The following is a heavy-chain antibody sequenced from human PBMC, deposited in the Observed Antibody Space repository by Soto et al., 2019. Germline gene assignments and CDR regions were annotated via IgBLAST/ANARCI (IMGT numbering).Heavy chain of an antibody. D-gene: IGHD5-18*01. Sequence: EVQLVESGGGLIQPGGSLRLICAASGLSVTANYMTWVRQAPGKGLEWLSIIYRGGGTYYADSLKGRAIISRDGSRTMVFLQMNSLTAKDAVVYYCARRDDSETFDICGRGTVVNVSS. V-gene: IGHV3-53*01. CDR2: IYRGGGT. CDR3: ARRDDSETFDI. J-gene: IGHJ3*02. CDR1: GLSVTANY.